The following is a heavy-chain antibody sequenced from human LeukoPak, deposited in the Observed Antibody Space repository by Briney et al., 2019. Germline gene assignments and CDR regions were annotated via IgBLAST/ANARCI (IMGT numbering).Heavy chain of an antibody. J-gene: IGHJ4*02. CDR3: ARPLSWGPHSNAFDY. V-gene: IGHV4-34*01. CDR2: INHRGTA. Sequence: PSETLSLTCAVYGDSFSGYYWSWIRQSPGRGLEGIGEINHRGTANYNTSLTSRVTISIDTSKNQFSLKVTSMNAADTAVYYCARPLSWGPHSNAFDYWGQGIPVTVSS. D-gene: IGHD2/OR15-2a*01. CDR1: GDSFSGYY.